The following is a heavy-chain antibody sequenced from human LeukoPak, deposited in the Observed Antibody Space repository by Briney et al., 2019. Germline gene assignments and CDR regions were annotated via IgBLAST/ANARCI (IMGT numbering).Heavy chain of an antibody. D-gene: IGHD4-23*01. V-gene: IGHV1-58*02. CDR1: GFTFTSSA. J-gene: IGHJ6*03. CDR3: AAGGGLTKAPEIGYYYYYMDV. CDR2: IVVGSGNT. Sequence: SVKVSCKASGFTFTSSAMQWVRQARGQRLEWIGWIVVGSGNTNYAQKFQERVTITRDMSTSTAYMELSSLRSEDTAVYYCAAGGGLTKAPEIGYYYYYMDVWGKGTTVTVSS.